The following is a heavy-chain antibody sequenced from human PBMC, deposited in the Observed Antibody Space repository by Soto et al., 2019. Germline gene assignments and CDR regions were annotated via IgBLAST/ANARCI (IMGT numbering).Heavy chain of an antibody. CDR2: IYSGGST. Sequence: EVQLVETGGGLIQPGGSLRLSCAASGFTVSSNYMSWVRQAPGKGLEWVSVIYSGGSTYYADSVKGRFTISRDNSKNTLFLQMNSLRAEDTAVYYCARQLPTAIRGGFYYSYGLDVWGQGTTVTVSS. D-gene: IGHD2-2*02. J-gene: IGHJ6*02. CDR3: ARQLPTAIRGGFYYSYGLDV. CDR1: GFTVSSNY. V-gene: IGHV3-53*02.